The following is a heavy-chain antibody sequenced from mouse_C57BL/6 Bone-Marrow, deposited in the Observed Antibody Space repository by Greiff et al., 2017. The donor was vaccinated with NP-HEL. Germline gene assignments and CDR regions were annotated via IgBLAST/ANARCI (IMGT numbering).Heavy chain of an antibody. CDR1: GYTFTDYY. V-gene: IGHV1-75*01. CDR2: IFPGSGST. CDR3: ARRGPHYYGSLDY. Sequence: QVQLKESGPELVKPGASVKISCKASGYTFTDYYINWVKQRPGQGLEWIGWIFPGSGSTYYNEKFKGKATLTVDKSSSTAYMLLSSLTSEDSAVYFCARRGPHYYGSLDYWGQGTTLTVSS. J-gene: IGHJ2*01. D-gene: IGHD1-1*01.